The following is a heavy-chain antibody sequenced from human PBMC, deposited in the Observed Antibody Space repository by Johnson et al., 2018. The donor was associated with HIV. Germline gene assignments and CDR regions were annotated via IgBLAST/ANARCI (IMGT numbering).Heavy chain of an antibody. V-gene: IGHV3-30*02. CDR3: ARGGARSSGYYSAFDI. D-gene: IGHD3-22*01. Sequence: VQLVESGGGVVQPGGSLRLSCAASGFTFSSYGMHWVRQAPGKGLEWVAFIRYDGSNKYYADSVKGRFTISRDNSKNTLYLQMNSLRAEDTAVYYCARGGARSSGYYSAFDIWGQGTMVTVSS. J-gene: IGHJ3*02. CDR1: GFTFSSYG. CDR2: IRYDGSNK.